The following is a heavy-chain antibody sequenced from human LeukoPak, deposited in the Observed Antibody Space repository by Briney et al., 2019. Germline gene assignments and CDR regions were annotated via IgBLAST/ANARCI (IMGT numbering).Heavy chain of an antibody. J-gene: IGHJ6*03. V-gene: IGHV3-53*01. Sequence: PGGSLRLSCAASGFTVSSNYMSWVRQAPGKGLEWVSVIYSGGSTYYADSVKGRFTISRDNAKNSLYLQMNSLRAEDTAVYYCARNSNRYMDVWGKGTTVTVSS. D-gene: IGHD2/OR15-2a*01. CDR2: IYSGGST. CDR1: GFTVSSNY. CDR3: ARNSNRYMDV.